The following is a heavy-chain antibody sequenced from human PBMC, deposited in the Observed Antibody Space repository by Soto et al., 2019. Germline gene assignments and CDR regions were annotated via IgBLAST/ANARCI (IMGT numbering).Heavy chain of an antibody. Sequence: PGKGLEWVAVICYEVSNKYYADSVTGRFTISRDNSKDTLYLQMNSLRAEETAVYYFSCEAEDGIRDTVPVSAFLLNRSSDL. CDR3: SCEAEDGIRDTVPVSAFLLNRSSDL. D-gene: IGHD2-15*01. V-gene: IGHV3-33*01. CDR2: ICYEVSNK. J-gene: IGHJ2*01.